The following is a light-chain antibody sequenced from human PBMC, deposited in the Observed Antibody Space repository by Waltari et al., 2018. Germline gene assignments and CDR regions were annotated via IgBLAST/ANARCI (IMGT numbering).Light chain of an antibody. J-gene: IGLJ1*01. V-gene: IGLV2-14*03. CDR3: CLYASSYTPFFV. CDR1: SSDIGGYNY. Sequence: QSALTQPASVSGSPGQSITISCIGTSSDIGGYNYVSWYQQHPGKAPKVMSYNVNNRPSGVSDRFSGSKSGKTASLTISGLQAEDEADYFCCLYASSYTPFFVFGTGTKLTVL. CDR2: NVN.